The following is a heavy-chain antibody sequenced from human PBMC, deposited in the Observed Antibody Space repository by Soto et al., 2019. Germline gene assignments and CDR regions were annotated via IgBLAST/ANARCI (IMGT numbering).Heavy chain of an antibody. CDR2: FDAEDGET. V-gene: IGHV1-24*01. CDR1: GYTLTELS. Sequence: ASVKVSCKVSGYTLTELSMHWVRQAPGKGLEWMGWFDAEDGETIYAQKFQGRVTMTTDTSTSTAYMELRNLRSDDTAVYYCARTSGYSSTDNWFDPWGQGTLVTVSS. D-gene: IGHD6-13*01. J-gene: IGHJ5*02. CDR3: ARTSGYSSTDNWFDP.